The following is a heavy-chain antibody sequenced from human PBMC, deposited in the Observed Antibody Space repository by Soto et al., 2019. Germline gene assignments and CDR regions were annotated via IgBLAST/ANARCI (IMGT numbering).Heavy chain of an antibody. V-gene: IGHV3-11*01. CDR2: ISGSGGTI. CDR3: ARGYSAIEY. Sequence: QVQLVESGGGVVKPGGSLRLSCAASGFTFTDDYMTWVRQAPGKGLEWISYISGSGGTIYYADSVKGRFTISRDNAKTSLYLQMNTLRAEDSALYYCARGYSAIEYWGQGTPVTVSS. CDR1: GFTFTDDY. D-gene: IGHD2-21*01. J-gene: IGHJ4*02.